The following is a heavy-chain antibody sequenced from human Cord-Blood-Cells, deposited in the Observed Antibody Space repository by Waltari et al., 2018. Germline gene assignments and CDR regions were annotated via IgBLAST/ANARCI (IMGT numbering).Heavy chain of an antibody. Sequence: EVQLLESGGGLVQPGGSLRLSCAASGFTFSSYAMSWVRQAPGEGLEWVSGISGSGGSTYYADSVKGRFTISRDNSKNTLYLQMNSLRAEDTAVYYCAPLGGDLLFDYWGQGTLVTVSS. J-gene: IGHJ4*02. V-gene: IGHV3-23*01. CDR3: APLGGDLLFDY. D-gene: IGHD2-21*01. CDR2: ISGSGGST. CDR1: GFTFSSYA.